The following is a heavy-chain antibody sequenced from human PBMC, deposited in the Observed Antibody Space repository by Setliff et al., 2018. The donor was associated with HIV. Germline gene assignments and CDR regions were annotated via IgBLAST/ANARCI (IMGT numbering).Heavy chain of an antibody. CDR1: GDSMNDYY. CDR2: FDSSGGT. CDR3: AGDYAGSGRPFDY. Sequence: SETLSLTCTVSGDSMNDYYWSWIRQPAGMGLEWIGRFDSSGGTDYNPSLKSRVTISKDTSKNQLPLKLTSVTAADTAVYFCAGDYAGSGRPFDYWSQGTLVTVSS. D-gene: IGHD6-19*01. J-gene: IGHJ4*02. V-gene: IGHV4-4*07.